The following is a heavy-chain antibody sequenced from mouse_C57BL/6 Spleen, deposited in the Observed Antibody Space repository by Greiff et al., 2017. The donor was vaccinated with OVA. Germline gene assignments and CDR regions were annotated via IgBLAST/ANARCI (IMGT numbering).Heavy chain of an antibody. Sequence: EVHLVESGGDLVKPGGSLKLSCAASGFTFSSYGMSWVRQTPDKRLEWVATISSGGSYTYYPDSVKGRFTISRDNAKNTLYLQMSSLKSEDTAMYYCARSVVAHYWYFDVWGTGTTVTVSS. CDR3: ARSVVAHYWYFDV. D-gene: IGHD1-1*01. J-gene: IGHJ1*03. V-gene: IGHV5-6*01. CDR1: GFTFSSYG. CDR2: ISSGGSYT.